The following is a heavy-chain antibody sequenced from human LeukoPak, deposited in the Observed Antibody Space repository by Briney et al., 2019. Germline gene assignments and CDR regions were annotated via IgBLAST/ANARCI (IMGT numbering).Heavy chain of an antibody. CDR2: IYYSGST. Sequence: SETLSLTCTVSGGSISSGGYYWSWIRQHPGKGLEWIGYIYYSGSTYYNPSLKSRVTISVDTSKNQFSLKLSSVTAADTAVYYCASAPLGRSGGYYPDWYFDLWGRGTLVTVSS. D-gene: IGHD3-10*01. CDR1: GGSISSGGYY. V-gene: IGHV4-31*03. CDR3: ASAPLGRSGGYYPDWYFDL. J-gene: IGHJ2*01.